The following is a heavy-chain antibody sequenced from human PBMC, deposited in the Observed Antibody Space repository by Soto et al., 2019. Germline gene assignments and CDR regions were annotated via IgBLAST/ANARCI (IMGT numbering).Heavy chain of an antibody. CDR3: AKGAEGYVVSSLDS. J-gene: IGHJ4*02. CDR2: ITVTASST. Sequence: EVQLLESGGGFVQPGGSLRLSCAASGFRFSDFAMTWVRQAPGRGLEWVSAITVTASSTDYADSVKGRFTISRDNSKNTRYLHINSLSAEDTAIYYCAKGAEGYVVSSLDSGGQGTLVTVSS. V-gene: IGHV3-23*01. CDR1: GFRFSDFA. D-gene: IGHD5-12*01.